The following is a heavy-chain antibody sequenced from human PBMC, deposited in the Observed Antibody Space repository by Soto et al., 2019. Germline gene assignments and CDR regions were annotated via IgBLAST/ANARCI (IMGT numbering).Heavy chain of an antibody. V-gene: IGHV3-33*01. CDR1: GFTFSSYG. CDR2: IWYDGSNK. D-gene: IGHD6-13*01. J-gene: IGHJ4*02. Sequence: PGGSLRLSCAASGFTFSSYGMHWVRQAPGKGLEWVAVIWYDGSNKYYADSVKGRFTISRDNSKNTLYLQMNSLRAEDTAVYYCARGRLSIAAAGPVDYWGQGTLVTVSS. CDR3: ARGRLSIAAAGPVDY.